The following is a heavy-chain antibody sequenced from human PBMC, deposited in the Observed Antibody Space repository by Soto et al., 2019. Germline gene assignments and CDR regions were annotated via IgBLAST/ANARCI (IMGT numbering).Heavy chain of an antibody. CDR2: LCAGGNIR. CDR3: TRDAQQLANYGMDV. V-gene: IGHV3-33*01. D-gene: IGHD6-13*01. CDR1: GFSFSSHG. Sequence: QVQLVESGGNVVQPGRSLRLSCAASGFSFSSHGMHWVRQAPGKGLEWVAHLCAGGNIRYYAYSVKGRFTISSDHSKNTPYLQMDSLGVEDTAVYYCTRDAQQLANYGMDVWGQGTTVTVS. J-gene: IGHJ6*02.